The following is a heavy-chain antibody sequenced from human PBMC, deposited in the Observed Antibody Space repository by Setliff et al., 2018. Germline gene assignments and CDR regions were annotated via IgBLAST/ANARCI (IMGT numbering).Heavy chain of an antibody. CDR1: GYTFTSYA. J-gene: IGHJ4*02. D-gene: IGHD3-22*01. CDR3: AREYYYDSSGYSYYFDC. V-gene: IGHV1-3*01. CDR2: INAGNGNT. Sequence: GASVKVSCKASGYTFTSYAMHWVRQAPGQRLEWMGWINAGNGNTKYSQKFQGRVTITRDTSASAAYMELSSLRSEDTAVYYCAREYYYDSSGYSYYFDCWGQGTLVTVSS.